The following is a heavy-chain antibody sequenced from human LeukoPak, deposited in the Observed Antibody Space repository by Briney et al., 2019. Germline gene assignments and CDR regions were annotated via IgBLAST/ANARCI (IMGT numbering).Heavy chain of an antibody. CDR2: ISSSGGST. Sequence: PGGSLRLSCAASVFTFSSYAMSWVRQAPGKGLEWVSAISSSGGSTFYADSVKGRFTISRDNSKNTLYLQMHSLRAEDTAVYYCAKDPNNYYDSSGYYFNYFDYWGQGTLVTVSS. D-gene: IGHD3-22*01. V-gene: IGHV3-23*01. J-gene: IGHJ4*02. CDR1: VFTFSSYA. CDR3: AKDPNNYYDSSGYYFNYFDY.